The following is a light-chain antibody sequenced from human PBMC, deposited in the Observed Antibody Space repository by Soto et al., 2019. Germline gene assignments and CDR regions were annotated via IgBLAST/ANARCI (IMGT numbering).Light chain of an antibody. V-gene: IGKV1-33*01. CDR2: DAS. Sequence: DIQMTQSPSSLSASEGDRVTITCQSSHDVSRNLNWFQQKPGEAPQLLIYDASNLERGVPSRFSGSGSWTDFTLTISSLQPEDVATYYCQQYNSMLSFGGGTEVEIK. CDR3: QQYNSMLS. J-gene: IGKJ4*01. CDR1: HDVSRN.